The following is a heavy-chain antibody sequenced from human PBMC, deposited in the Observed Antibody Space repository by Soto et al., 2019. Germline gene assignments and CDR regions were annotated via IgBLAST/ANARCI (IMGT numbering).Heavy chain of an antibody. V-gene: IGHV1-69*04. Sequence: GASVKVSCKASGGTFSSYTISWVRQAPGQGLEWMGRIIPILGIANYAQKFQGRVTITADKSTSTAYMELSSLRSEDTAVYYCARESREYTAVAGTGPPGGYYYYYYGMDVWGQGTAVTVSS. CDR1: GGTFSSYT. CDR3: ARESREYTAVAGTGPPGGYYYYYYGMDV. J-gene: IGHJ6*02. CDR2: IIPILGIA. D-gene: IGHD6-19*01.